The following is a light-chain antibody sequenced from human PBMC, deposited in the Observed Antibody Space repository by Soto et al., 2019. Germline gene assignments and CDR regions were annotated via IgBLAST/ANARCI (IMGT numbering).Light chain of an antibody. CDR2: EVS. Sequence: QSALTQPASVSVSPGQSITISCTGTSSDVGGYNYVSWYQQHPGKAPKLMIYEVSNRPSGVSNRFSGSKSGNTASLTISGLQAEDEADYYCSSYTSRSTLVFGGGTKMTGL. CDR1: SSDVGGYNY. J-gene: IGLJ2*01. V-gene: IGLV2-14*01. CDR3: SSYTSRSTLV.